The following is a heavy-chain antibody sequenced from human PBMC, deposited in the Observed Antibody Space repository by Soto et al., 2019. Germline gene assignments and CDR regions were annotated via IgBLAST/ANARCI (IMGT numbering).Heavy chain of an antibody. V-gene: IGHV4-59*01. CDR3: AFSGQDAGTSVPSAWYFHH. D-gene: IGHD6-13*01. J-gene: IGHJ1*01. CDR2: IYYSGST. CDR1: RGCRDSDS. Sequence: PSETLSLGRAVPRGCRDSDSGTCVRQPSGKGMEWIGYIYYSGSTNYNPSLKSRVTISVDTSKTPFSLKLSSVTAEDTAVYYCAFSGQDAGTSVPSAWYFHHWR.